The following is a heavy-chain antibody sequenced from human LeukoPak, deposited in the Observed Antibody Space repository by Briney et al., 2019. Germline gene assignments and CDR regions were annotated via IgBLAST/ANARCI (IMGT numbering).Heavy chain of an antibody. V-gene: IGHV3-23*01. CDR2: ISGSGGST. Sequence: GGSLRLSCAASGFTFSSYAMSWVRQAPGNGLEWVSGISGSGGSTYYADSVKGRFTISRDNSKNTLYLQMNSLRAEDTAVYYCAKGSYYDSSGSFYFDYWGQGTLVTVSS. CDR3: AKGSYYDSSGSFYFDY. D-gene: IGHD3-22*01. J-gene: IGHJ4*02. CDR1: GFTFSSYA.